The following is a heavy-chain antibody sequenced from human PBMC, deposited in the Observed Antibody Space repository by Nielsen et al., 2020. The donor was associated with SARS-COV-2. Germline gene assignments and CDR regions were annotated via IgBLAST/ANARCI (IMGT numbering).Heavy chain of an antibody. D-gene: IGHD1-26*01. Sequence: GGSLRLSCTASGFTFGDYAMSWFRQAPGKGLEWVGFIRSKAYGGTTEYAASVKGRFTISRDDSKSIAYLQMNSLKTEDTAVYYCTRDVGATTVYFDYWGQGTLVTVSS. J-gene: IGHJ4*02. V-gene: IGHV3-49*03. CDR3: TRDVGATTVYFDY. CDR2: IRSKAYGGTT. CDR1: GFTFGDYA.